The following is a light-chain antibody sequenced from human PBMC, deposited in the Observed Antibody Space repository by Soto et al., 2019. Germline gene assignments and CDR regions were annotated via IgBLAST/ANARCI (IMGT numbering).Light chain of an antibody. CDR3: QQRTNWPWT. CDR2: DAS. Sequence: EVVMTQSPPTLSVSPGERATLSCRASQSVGSYLAWYQQKPGQAPRLLIYDASNRATGIPARFSGSGSGTDFTLTISSLEPEDFAIYYCQQRTNWPWTFGQGTKVDI. CDR1: QSVGSY. V-gene: IGKV3-11*01. J-gene: IGKJ1*01.